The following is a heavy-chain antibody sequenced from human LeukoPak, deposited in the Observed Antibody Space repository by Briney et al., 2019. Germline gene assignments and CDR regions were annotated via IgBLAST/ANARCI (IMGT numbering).Heavy chain of an antibody. J-gene: IGHJ4*02. CDR1: GYSISSGYY. V-gene: IGHV4-38-2*02. Sequence: KTSETLSLTCTVSGYSISSGYYWGWIRQPPGKGLEWIGSIYHSGSTYYNPSLKSRVTISVDTSKNQFSLKLSSVTAADTAVYYCARGYYDSSGTNRGRLTSPSHLDYWGQGTLVTVSS. CDR2: IYHSGST. CDR3: ARGYYDSSGTNRGRLTSPSHLDY. D-gene: IGHD3-22*01.